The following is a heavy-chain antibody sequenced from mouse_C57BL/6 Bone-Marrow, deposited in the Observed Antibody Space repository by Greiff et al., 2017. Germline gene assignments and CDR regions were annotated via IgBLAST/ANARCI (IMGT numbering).Heavy chain of an antibody. CDR2: IDPENGDT. V-gene: IGHV14-4*01. CDR1: GFNIKDDY. Sequence: VQLQQSGAELVRPGASVKLSCTASGFNIKDDYMHWVKQRPEQGLEWIGWIDPENGDTEYASKFQGKATIAADTSSNTAYLQLSRLTSEDTAVYYCTTITTVVPFAYWGQGTLVTVSA. CDR3: TTITTVVPFAY. D-gene: IGHD1-1*01. J-gene: IGHJ3*01.